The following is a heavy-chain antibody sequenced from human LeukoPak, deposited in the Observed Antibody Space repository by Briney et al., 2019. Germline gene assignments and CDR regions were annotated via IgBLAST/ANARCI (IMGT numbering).Heavy chain of an antibody. V-gene: IGHV1-46*01. CDR3: ARDRKVEYDSSGYSA. Sequence: VASVKVSCKASGYTFTSYYMHWVRQAPGQGLEWMGIINPSGGSTSYAQKFQGRVTMTRDMSTSTVYMELSSLRSEDTAVYYCARDRKVEYDSSGYSAWGQGTLVTVSS. D-gene: IGHD3-22*01. J-gene: IGHJ5*02. CDR1: GYTFTSYY. CDR2: INPSGGST.